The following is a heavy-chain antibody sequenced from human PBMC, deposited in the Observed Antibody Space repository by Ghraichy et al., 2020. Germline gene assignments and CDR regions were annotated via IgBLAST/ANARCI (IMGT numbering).Heavy chain of an antibody. CDR3: AKGSTSAKDYYGMDV. Sequence: GGSLRLSCVASGFTFTSHAMTWVRQAPGKGLEWVSSISASGATPYYGPSASGRFTISKDNSKNTVYLQLNSLRAEDTAIYFCAKGSTSAKDYYGMDVWGQGTTVTVS. V-gene: IGHV3-23*01. J-gene: IGHJ6*02. CDR2: ISASGATP. CDR1: GFTFTSHA. D-gene: IGHD2/OR15-2a*01.